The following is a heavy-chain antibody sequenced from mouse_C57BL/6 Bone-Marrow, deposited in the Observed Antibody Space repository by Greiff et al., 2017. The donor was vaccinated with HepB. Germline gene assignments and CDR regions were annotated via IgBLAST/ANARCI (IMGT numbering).Heavy chain of an antibody. D-gene: IGHD2-1*01. CDR3: AKDGNYVSDSMDY. Sequence: EVMLVESGGGLVQPGGSRKLSCAASGFTFSSFGMHWVRQAPEEGLEWVAYISSGGSRTYYADTVKGQVTITRDTPKTTPFLQMTSLTSEDTAMYYCAKDGNYVSDSMDYWGQGTSVTVSA. V-gene: IGHV5-17*02. CDR2: ISSGGSRT. J-gene: IGHJ4*01. CDR1: GFTFSSFG.